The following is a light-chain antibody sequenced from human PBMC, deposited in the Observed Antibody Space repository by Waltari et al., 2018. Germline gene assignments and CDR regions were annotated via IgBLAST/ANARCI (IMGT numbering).Light chain of an antibody. CDR1: QDINKY. CDR3: QQYNNSPYN. V-gene: IGKV1-33*01. CDR2: YVS. Sequence: DIQMTQSPSSLSASVGARVTITCRASQDINKYLSWYQQKPGKAPKPLIYYVSILETGVPSRFSGSRSGTDYTLTISSLQPEDIATYYCQQYNNSPYNFGQGTKVEI. J-gene: IGKJ2*01.